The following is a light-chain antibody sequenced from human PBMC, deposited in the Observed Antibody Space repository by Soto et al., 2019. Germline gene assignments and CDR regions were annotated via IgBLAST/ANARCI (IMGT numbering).Light chain of an antibody. Sequence: QSVLTQPPSATGTPGQTVTVSCSGRGSGIGGNTVSWYQQLPGTAPRLLIHSNDRRPSGVPDRFSGFKSGASASLAISGLQSEDEADYYCATWDDSLDGPVFGGGTKVTVL. CDR1: GSGIGGNT. CDR3: ATWDDSLDGPV. J-gene: IGLJ3*02. CDR2: SND. V-gene: IGLV1-44*01.